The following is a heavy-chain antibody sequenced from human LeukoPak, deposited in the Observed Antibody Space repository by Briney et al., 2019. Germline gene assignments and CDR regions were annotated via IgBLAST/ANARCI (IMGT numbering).Heavy chain of an antibody. D-gene: IGHD1-26*01. CDR1: GGSISSSSYY. V-gene: IGHV4-39*01. CDR2: IYYSGST. Sequence: SETLSLTCTVSGGSISSSSYYWGWIRQPPGKGLEWIVSIYYSGSTYYNPSLKSRVTISVDTSKNQFSLKLSSVTAADTAVYYCARHGVGASPVYYFDYWGQGTLVTVSS. CDR3: ARHGVGASPVYYFDY. J-gene: IGHJ4*02.